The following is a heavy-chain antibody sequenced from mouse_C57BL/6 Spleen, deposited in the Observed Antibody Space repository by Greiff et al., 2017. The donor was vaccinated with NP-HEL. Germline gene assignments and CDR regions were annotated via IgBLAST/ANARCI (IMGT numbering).Heavy chain of an antibody. CDR2: IHPNSGST. D-gene: IGHD2-4*01. V-gene: IGHV1-64*01. Sequence: QVQLQQSGAELVKPGASVKLSCKASGYTFTSYWMHWVKQRPGQGLEWIGMIHPNSGSTNYNEKFKSKATLTVDKSSSTAYMQLSSLTSEDSAVYYCARREDYDGAWFAYWGQGTLVTVSA. J-gene: IGHJ3*01. CDR3: ARREDYDGAWFAY. CDR1: GYTFTSYW.